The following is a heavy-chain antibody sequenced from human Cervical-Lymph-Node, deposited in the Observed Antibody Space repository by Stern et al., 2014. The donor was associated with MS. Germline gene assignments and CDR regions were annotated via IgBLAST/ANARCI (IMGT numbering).Heavy chain of an antibody. V-gene: IGHV2-5*01. Sequence: QVTLKEAGPALVKPTQTLTLTCTFSGFSLSTSGVGVGWIRQPPGKALEWLSLMYWYADQRSSPYQNSRLYIPKDTAKKQVDLTMPNMEPVDTATYYRAHRLTSGAYGSLDYWGQRTLVTVSS. CDR1: GFSLSTSGVG. J-gene: IGHJ4*02. D-gene: IGHD4-17*01. CDR3: AHRLTSGAYGSLDY. CDR2: MYWYADQ.